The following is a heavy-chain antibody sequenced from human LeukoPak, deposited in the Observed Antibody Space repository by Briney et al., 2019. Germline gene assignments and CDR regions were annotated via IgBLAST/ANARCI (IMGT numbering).Heavy chain of an antibody. CDR3: ARGQISSGWYLNDAFDI. J-gene: IGHJ3*02. V-gene: IGHV4-34*01. CDR2: INHSGST. CDR1: GGSISSYY. D-gene: IGHD6-19*01. Sequence: SETLSLTCTVSGGSISSYYWSWIRQPPGKGLEWIGEINHSGSTNYNPSLKSRVTISVDTSKNQFSLKLSSVTAADTAVYYCARGQISSGWYLNDAFDIWGQGAMVTVSS.